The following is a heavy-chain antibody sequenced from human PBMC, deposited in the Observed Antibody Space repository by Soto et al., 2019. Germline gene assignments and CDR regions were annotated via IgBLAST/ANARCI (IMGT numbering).Heavy chain of an antibody. D-gene: IGHD1-26*01. CDR2: VSAIGTT. Sequence: QVQLQASGPGLVKPSETLSLICTVSGGSVRDSYWTWIRQPPGKGLEWIGYVSAIGTTKYSSSLKSRVTMSVDTSKNQFSLKVNSVTTADTAIYYCARVGHLNVYYASDYWGQGVLVTVSS. V-gene: IGHV4-59*02. CDR1: GGSVRDSY. CDR3: ARVGHLNVYYASDY. J-gene: IGHJ4*02.